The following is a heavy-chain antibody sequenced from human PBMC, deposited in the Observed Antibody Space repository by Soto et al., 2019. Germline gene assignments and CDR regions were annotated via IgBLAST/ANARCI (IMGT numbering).Heavy chain of an antibody. CDR2: IYSGGST. CDR3: AVTTTVTTGAFDI. Sequence: EVQLVESGGGLVQPGGSLRLSCAASGFTVSSNYMSWVRQAPGKGLEWVSVIYSGGSTYYADSVKGRFTISRDNSKNTLYLQMNSLRAEDTAVYYCAVTTTVTTGAFDIWGQGTMVTVSS. D-gene: IGHD4-4*01. CDR1: GFTVSSNY. J-gene: IGHJ3*02. V-gene: IGHV3-66*01.